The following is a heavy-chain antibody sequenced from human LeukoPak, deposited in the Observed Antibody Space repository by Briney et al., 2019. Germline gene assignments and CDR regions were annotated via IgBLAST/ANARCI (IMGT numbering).Heavy chain of an antibody. Sequence: PGGSLRLSCAASGFTFSNAWMTWVRQAPGKGPEWVSAIGGRGGSTYYADSLGGRFTISRDNSKDMVYLQMNSLKVEDTATYYCGKEGGAWGQGTKVTVSS. CDR2: IGGRGGST. V-gene: IGHV3-23*01. CDR1: GFTFSNAW. J-gene: IGHJ5*02. CDR3: GKEGGA. D-gene: IGHD3-16*01.